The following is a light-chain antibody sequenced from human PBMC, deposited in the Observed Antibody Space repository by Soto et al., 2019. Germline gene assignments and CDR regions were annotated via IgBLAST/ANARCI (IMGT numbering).Light chain of an antibody. CDR2: AAS. CDR1: QGISNY. V-gene: IGKV1-27*01. J-gene: IGKJ1*01. Sequence: IQLTQSPSSLSASVGDRVTITCRASQGISNYLAWYQQKPGKVPKLLIYAASTLHSGVPSRFSGSGSGTDFTLTISSLQPEDGGTYYCQKHNNAPRTFGQGTKVDIK. CDR3: QKHNNAPRT.